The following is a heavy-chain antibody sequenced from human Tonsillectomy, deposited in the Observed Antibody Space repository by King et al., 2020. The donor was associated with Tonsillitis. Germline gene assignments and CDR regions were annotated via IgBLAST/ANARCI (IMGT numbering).Heavy chain of an antibody. Sequence: VQLVESGGGLVQPGGSLRLSCAASGFTFSSYAMSWVRQAPGKGLEWVSAISGSSGSTYYADSVKGRFTISRDNSKNTLYLQMNSLRAEDTAVYYCAKEIVGATTWYYGMDVWGQGTTVTVSS. CDR1: GFTFSSYA. CDR2: ISGSSGST. D-gene: IGHD1-26*01. J-gene: IGHJ6*02. V-gene: IGHV3-23*04. CDR3: AKEIVGATTWYYGMDV.